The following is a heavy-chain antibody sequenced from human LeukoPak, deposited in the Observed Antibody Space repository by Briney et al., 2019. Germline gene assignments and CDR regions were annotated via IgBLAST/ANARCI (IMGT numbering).Heavy chain of an antibody. Sequence: GGSLRLSCAASGITFRRHWMSWVRQAPGKGLEWVANIDEDGGEKNYVDSVKGRFTISRDNAKNSWYLQMNSLRTEDTAMYYCAPEPSDDVESWGQGVLVTVSS. CDR3: APEPSDDVES. D-gene: IGHD5-24*01. CDR1: GITFRRHW. J-gene: IGHJ4*02. V-gene: IGHV3-7*01. CDR2: IDEDGGEK.